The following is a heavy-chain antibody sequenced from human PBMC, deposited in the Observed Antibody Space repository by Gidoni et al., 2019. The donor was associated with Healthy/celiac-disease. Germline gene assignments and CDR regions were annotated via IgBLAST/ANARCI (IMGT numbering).Heavy chain of an antibody. Sequence: QVQLVQSGAEVKKPGSSVKVSCTASGYTFKSYDINWVRQATGQGLEWMGWMNPNSGNTGYAKKFQGRVNMTRNTSISTAYMELSSLRSEDTAVYYCARGVVPRLEGPQDPWGQGTLVTVSS. CDR3: ARGVVPRLEGPQDP. D-gene: IGHD2-2*01. V-gene: IGHV1-8*01. CDR1: GYTFKSYD. J-gene: IGHJ5*02. CDR2: MNPNSGNT.